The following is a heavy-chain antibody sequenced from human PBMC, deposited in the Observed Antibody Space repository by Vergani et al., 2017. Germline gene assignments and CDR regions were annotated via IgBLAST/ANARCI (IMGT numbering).Heavy chain of an antibody. CDR3: ARLYGRDSSGSKYFDY. J-gene: IGHJ4*02. Sequence: EVQLVQSGAEVKKPGESLKISCQISGYSFTNYWIGWVRQMPGKGLEWMGIIHPADSDTRYSPSFQGQVTISVEKSISTAYLQRSSLRASDSAMYYCARLYGRDSSGSKYFDYWGQGTLLTVSS. CDR1: GYSFTNYW. V-gene: IGHV5-51*01. D-gene: IGHD3-22*01. CDR2: IHPADSDT.